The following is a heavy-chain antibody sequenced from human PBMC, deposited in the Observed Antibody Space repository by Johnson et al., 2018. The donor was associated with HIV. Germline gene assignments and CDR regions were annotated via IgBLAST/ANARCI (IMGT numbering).Heavy chain of an antibody. CDR2: ISSSGSNI. J-gene: IGHJ3*02. CDR3: ARDKGVVARPPGAFDI. Sequence: QVQLVESGGGVVQPGRSLRLSCAASGFTFSDYYMTWIRQAPGKGLEWVSYISSSGSNIYYADFVKGRFTISRDNAKNSLYLQMNSLSAEDTAVYYCARDKGVVARPPGAFDIWGQGTMVTVSS. V-gene: IGHV3-11*04. D-gene: IGHD2-15*01. CDR1: GFTFSDYY.